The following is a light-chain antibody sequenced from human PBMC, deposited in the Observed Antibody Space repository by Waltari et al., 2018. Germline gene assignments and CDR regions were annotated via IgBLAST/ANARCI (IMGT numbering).Light chain of an antibody. CDR2: GAS. J-gene: IGKJ1*01. Sequence: EIVMTQSPATLSVSPGERATLSGRANQSVSSNLAWYQQKPGQAPRPLIYGASTRATGIPARFSGSGSETEFTLTISSMQSEDFAVYYCQQYNNWRGTFGQGTKVEI. CDR3: QQYNNWRGT. V-gene: IGKV3-15*01. CDR1: QSVSSN.